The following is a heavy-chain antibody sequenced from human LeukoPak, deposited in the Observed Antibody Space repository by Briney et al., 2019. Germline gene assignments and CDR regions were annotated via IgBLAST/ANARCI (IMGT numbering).Heavy chain of an antibody. Sequence: SETLSLTCTVSGGSISSYYWSWIRQPPGKGLEWIGYIYYSGSTNYNPSLKSRVTISVDTSKNQFSLKLSSVTAADTAVYYCARLGHDSGGPFDYWGQGTLVTVSS. D-gene: IGHD3-22*01. CDR1: GGSISSYY. V-gene: IGHV4-59*01. CDR2: IYYSGST. J-gene: IGHJ4*02. CDR3: ARLGHDSGGPFDY.